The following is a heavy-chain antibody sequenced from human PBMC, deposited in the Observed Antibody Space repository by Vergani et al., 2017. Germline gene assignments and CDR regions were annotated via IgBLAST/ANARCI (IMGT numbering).Heavy chain of an antibody. Sequence: QVQLVQSGAEVKKPGSSVKVSCKASGGTFSSYAISWVRQAPGQGLEWMGRIIPIFGTANYAQKFQGRVTITADASSSTAYMELSSLRSEDTAVYYCARDSGAARHYYYYGMDVWGQGTTVTVSS. V-gene: IGHV1-69*18. CDR2: IIPIFGTA. D-gene: IGHD6-6*01. J-gene: IGHJ6*02. CDR3: ARDSGAARHYYYYGMDV. CDR1: GGTFSSYA.